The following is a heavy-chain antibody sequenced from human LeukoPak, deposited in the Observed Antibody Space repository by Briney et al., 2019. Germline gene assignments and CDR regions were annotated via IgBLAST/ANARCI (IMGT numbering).Heavy chain of an antibody. CDR3: ARDSYVDYYYYMDV. CDR1: GGSFSGYY. CDR2: INHSGST. Sequence: KSSETLSLTCAVYGGSFSGYYWSWIRQPPGKGLEWIGEINHSGSTNYNPSLKSRVTISVDTSKNQFSLKLSSVTAADTAVYYCARDSYVDYYYYMDVWGKGTTVTVSS. D-gene: IGHD3-16*01. J-gene: IGHJ6*03. V-gene: IGHV4-34*01.